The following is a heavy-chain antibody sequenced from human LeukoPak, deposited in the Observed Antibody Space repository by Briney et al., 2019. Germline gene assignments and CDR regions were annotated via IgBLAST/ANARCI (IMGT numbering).Heavy chain of an antibody. CDR3: ARDGGYSNPYYYYYYYMDF. D-gene: IGHD4-11*01. CDR1: GGSISSNSYY. J-gene: IGHJ6*03. CDR2: IYYSGST. V-gene: IGHV4-39*07. Sequence: SETLSLTCAVSGGSISSNSYYRGWIRQPPGKGLEWIGSIYYSGSTYYNPSLKSRVTISVDTSKNQFSLKLSSVTAADTAVYYCARDGGYSNPYYYYYYYMDFWGKGTTVTVSS.